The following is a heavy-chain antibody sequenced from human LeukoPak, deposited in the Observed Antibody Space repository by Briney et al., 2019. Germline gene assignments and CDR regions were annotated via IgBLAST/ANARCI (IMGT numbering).Heavy chain of an antibody. CDR1: GFTFSSCG. CDR2: MSGSGTSR. CDR3: AKAASKRTDYGDYAFYYYMDV. Sequence: GGSLRLSCAASGFTFSSCGMSWVRQAPGKGLEWVSGMSGSGTSRYYADSVKGRFTISRDDSKNTLYLQMNSLRAEDTAVYYCAKAASKRTDYGDYAFYYYMDVWGKGTTVTISS. D-gene: IGHD4-17*01. J-gene: IGHJ6*03. V-gene: IGHV3-23*01.